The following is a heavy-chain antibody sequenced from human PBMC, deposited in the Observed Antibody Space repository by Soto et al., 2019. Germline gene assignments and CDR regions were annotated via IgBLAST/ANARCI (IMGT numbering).Heavy chain of an antibody. CDR1: GFTFSDHY. V-gene: IGHV3-72*01. D-gene: IGHD3-16*02. CDR3: SSVSVSSEEYTDLF. J-gene: IGHJ4*02. CDR2: VRNKANSYTT. Sequence: GGSLRLSCAGSGFTFSDHYMDWVRQPPGKGLEWVGRVRNKANSYTTEYAASVKGRFTISRDDSKSSLYLQMNSLKTEDTAGYLCSSVSVSSEEYTDLFWGPGRLVTVS.